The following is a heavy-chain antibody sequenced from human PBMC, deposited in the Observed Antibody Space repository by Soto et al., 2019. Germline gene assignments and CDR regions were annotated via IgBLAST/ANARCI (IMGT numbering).Heavy chain of an antibody. CDR2: IYDSVNT. V-gene: IGHV4-31*03. D-gene: IGHD1-1*01. CDR1: GDSLSSGGHY. Sequence: PSETLSLTCTVSGDSLSSGGHYWSWIRQHPGKGLEWIGHIYDSVNTYYSPSLRSRVTISADMSKNQFSLNLRSVTAADTAVYYFARLDHRGYFAILSDYWGQGTLVTVSS. J-gene: IGHJ4*02. CDR3: ARLDHRGYFAILSDY.